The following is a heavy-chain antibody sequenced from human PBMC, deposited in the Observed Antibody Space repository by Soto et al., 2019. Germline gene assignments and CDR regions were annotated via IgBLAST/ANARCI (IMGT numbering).Heavy chain of an antibody. Sequence: PSETLSLTCTVSGGSISSGGYYWSWIRQHPGKGLEWIGYIYYSGSTYYNPSLKSRVTISVDTSKNQFSLKLSSVTAADTAVYYCARAPDMLDWFAPWGQGTLVTVSS. CDR3: ARAPDMLDWFAP. CDR1: GGSISSGGYY. J-gene: IGHJ5*02. D-gene: IGHD3-9*01. V-gene: IGHV4-31*03. CDR2: IYYSGST.